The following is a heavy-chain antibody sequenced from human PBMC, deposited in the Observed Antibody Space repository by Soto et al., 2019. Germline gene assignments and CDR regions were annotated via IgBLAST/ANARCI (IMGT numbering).Heavy chain of an antibody. V-gene: IGHV1-69*04. J-gene: IGHJ4*02. CDR1: GGTFSSYT. D-gene: IGHD4-17*01. CDR3: AREGDYGDYYFDY. Sequence: SVKVSCKASGGTFSSYTISWVRQAPGQGLEWMGRIIPILGIANYAQKFQGRVTITADKSTSTAYMELSSLRSEDTAVYYCAREGDYGDYYFDYWGQGTLVTVSS. CDR2: IIPILGIA.